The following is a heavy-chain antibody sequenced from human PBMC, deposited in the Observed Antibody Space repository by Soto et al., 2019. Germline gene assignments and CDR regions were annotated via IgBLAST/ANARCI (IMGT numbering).Heavy chain of an antibody. CDR3: TRDEGGSYDSWFHP. CDR2: IRSGAAYI. J-gene: IGHJ5*02. V-gene: IGHV3-21*01. Sequence: EVQVVESGGGLVKPGGSLTLSCNFTFSLYSMNWVRQAPGKGLEWVASIRSGAAYIKYADSVQGRFTISRDNAKSSVSLQMSSLRVEDTAVYFCTRDEGGSYDSWFHPWGQGTQVTV. D-gene: IGHD1-26*01. CDR1: TFSLYS.